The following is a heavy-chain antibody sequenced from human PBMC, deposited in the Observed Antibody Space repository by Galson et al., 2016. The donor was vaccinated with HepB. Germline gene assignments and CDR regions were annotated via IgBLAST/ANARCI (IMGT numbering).Heavy chain of an antibody. V-gene: IGHV1-46*01. D-gene: IGHD4-17*01. CDR3: AREGGETDAFDI. J-gene: IGHJ3*02. Sequence: SAKVSCKASGYTFTNYFIHWVRQAPGQGLEWMGIINPSGGSAKYAQKFQGRVTMTRDTSTSTVYMELSSLRSEDTAVYYCAREGGETDAFDIWGQGTRVTVSS. CDR2: INPSGGSA. CDR1: GYTFTNYF.